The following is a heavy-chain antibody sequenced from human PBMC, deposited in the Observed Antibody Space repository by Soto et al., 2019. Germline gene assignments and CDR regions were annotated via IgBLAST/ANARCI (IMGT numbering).Heavy chain of an antibody. V-gene: IGHV1-8*01. CDR3: ARGVTAGVDY. D-gene: IGHD1-26*01. Sequence: RASVEVSCKASGYSFTGLDINWVRQTTGQGLEWMGWMQPSSGRTGYAQKFQGRVTMTRDTSINTAYMELSSLTSDDTAFYYCARGVTAGVDYWGQGTLVTVSS. J-gene: IGHJ4*02. CDR2: MQPSSGRT. CDR1: GYSFTGLD.